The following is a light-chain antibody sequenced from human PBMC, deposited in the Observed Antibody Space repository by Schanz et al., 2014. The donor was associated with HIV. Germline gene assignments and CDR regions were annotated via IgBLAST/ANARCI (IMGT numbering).Light chain of an antibody. V-gene: IGKV3D-20*02. CDR3: QQRYNLFT. Sequence: EIVLTQSPDTLSLSPGERATLSCRASQTVTNNFFAWYQQKPGQSPRLLIYAASTRATGIPDRFSGSGSGTDFSLTISSLEPEDFAVYYCQQRYNLFTFGGGTKVEIK. CDR2: AAS. J-gene: IGKJ4*01. CDR1: QTVTNNF.